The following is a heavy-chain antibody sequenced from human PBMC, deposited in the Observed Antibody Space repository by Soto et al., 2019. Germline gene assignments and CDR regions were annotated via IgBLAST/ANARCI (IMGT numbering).Heavy chain of an antibody. D-gene: IGHD2-2*01. Sequence: GGSLRLSCAASGFTFSSYGMHWVRQAPGKGLEWVALIWYDGSNKYYADSVKGRLTISRDNSKNTLYLQMNSLRAEDTAVYYCAREPKLGYCSSTSCYVYWGQGTLVTVSS. CDR3: AREPKLGYCSSTSCYVY. J-gene: IGHJ4*02. V-gene: IGHV3-33*01. CDR1: GFTFSSYG. CDR2: IWYDGSNK.